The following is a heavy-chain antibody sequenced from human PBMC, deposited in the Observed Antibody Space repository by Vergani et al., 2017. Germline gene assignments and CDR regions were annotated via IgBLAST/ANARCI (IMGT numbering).Heavy chain of an antibody. Sequence: QVQLVQSGAEVKKPGASVKVSCKAFGYTFTSYYMHWVRQAPGQGLEWMGIINPSGGSTNYAQKFQGRITMTIDTSTSTVYMELSSLRSEDTAVYYCTKTNGDYDILSGDYSYGMDDWGQGTTVTVSS. CDR1: GYTFTSYY. CDR2: INPSGGST. V-gene: IGHV1-46*01. CDR3: TKTNGDYDILSGDYSYGMDD. D-gene: IGHD3-9*01. J-gene: IGHJ6*02.